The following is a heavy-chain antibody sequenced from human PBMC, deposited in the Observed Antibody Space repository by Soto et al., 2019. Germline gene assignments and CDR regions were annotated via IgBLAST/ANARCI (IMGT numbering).Heavy chain of an antibody. V-gene: IGHV3-7*03. CDR3: ARDSFIHSGGMDV. Sequence: GRSLRLSYTGSGFILRSCWKSWVRLPPGKGLEWVANIKQDGSEKYYVDSVKGRFTISRDNAKNSLYLQMNSLRAADTAVYYCARDSFIHSGGMDVWGQGTT. D-gene: IGHD3-16*01. CDR2: IKQDGSEK. J-gene: IGHJ6*02. CDR1: GFILRSCW.